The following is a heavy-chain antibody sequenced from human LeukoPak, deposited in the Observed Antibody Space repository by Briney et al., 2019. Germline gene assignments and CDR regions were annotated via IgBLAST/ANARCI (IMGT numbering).Heavy chain of an antibody. J-gene: IGHJ4*02. CDR1: GFTFNSYG. CDR2: IWYDGSNK. CDR3: ARARTTRGFDY. Sequence: GGSLRLSCAASGFTFNSYGIHWVRQAPGKGLEWVAFIWYDGSNKYHADSVKGRFTISRDNSKNTLYLQMTSLRAEDTAVYYCARARTTRGFDYWGQGTLVTVSS. D-gene: IGHD4-17*01. V-gene: IGHV3-33*01.